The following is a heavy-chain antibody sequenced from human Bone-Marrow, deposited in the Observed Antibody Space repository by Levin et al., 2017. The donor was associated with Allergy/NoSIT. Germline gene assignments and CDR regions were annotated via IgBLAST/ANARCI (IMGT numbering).Heavy chain of an antibody. D-gene: IGHD3-16*01. CDR3: AKHVVCWSWGRIDY. CDR2: ITATGGST. CDR1: GFSVSNYG. Sequence: GGSLRLSCAASGFSVSNYGMSWVRQAPGEGLEWVSSITATGGSTYYADSVEGRVTITRDTSTNTLHLQMNSLGAGDTAVYFCAKHVVCWSWGRIDYWGQGTLVTVSS. V-gene: IGHV3-23*01. J-gene: IGHJ4*02.